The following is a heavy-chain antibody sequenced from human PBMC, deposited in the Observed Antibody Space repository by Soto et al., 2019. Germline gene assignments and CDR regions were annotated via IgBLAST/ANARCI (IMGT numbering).Heavy chain of an antibody. J-gene: IGHJ4*02. CDR3: AAPFRDGYNWEFLDY. CDR1: GFTITSSS. Sequence: SCEACGFTITSSSGWWVRQARGQRLEWIGWIVVGSGNTNYAQKFQERVTITRDMSTSTAYMELSSLRSEDTAVYYCAAPFRDGYNWEFLDYWGQGTLVTVS. V-gene: IGHV1-58*01. D-gene: IGHD5-12*01. CDR2: IVVGSGNT.